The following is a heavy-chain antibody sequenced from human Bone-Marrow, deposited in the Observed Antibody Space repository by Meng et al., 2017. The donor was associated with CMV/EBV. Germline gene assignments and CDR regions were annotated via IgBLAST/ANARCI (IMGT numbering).Heavy chain of an antibody. CDR1: GYTFTSYY. Sequence: ASVKVSCKASGYTFTSYYMHWVRQAPGQGLEWMGIINPSGGSTSYAQKFQGRVTMTRDTSTSTVYMELSSLRSEDTAVYYCARGRVKKDGYNFDATALSDYGDWGQGPLVTVYS. CDR3: ARGRVKKDGYNFDATALSDYGD. D-gene: IGHD5-24*01. V-gene: IGHV1-46*01. CDR2: INPSGGST. J-gene: IGHJ4*02.